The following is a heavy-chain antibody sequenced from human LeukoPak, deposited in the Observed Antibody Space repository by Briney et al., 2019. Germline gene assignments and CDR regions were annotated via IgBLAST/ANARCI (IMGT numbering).Heavy chain of an antibody. J-gene: IGHJ4*02. CDR1: GFTFSDYY. D-gene: IGHD6-13*01. CDR3: ARDHHHEIAAAGGY. V-gene: IGHV3-11*04. Sequence: GGSLKLSCAASGFTFSDYYMSWIRQAPGKGLEWVSYISSSGSTIYYADSVKGRFTISRDNAKNSLYLQMNSLRAEDTAVYYCARDHHHEIAAAGGYWGQGTLVTVSS. CDR2: ISSSGSTI.